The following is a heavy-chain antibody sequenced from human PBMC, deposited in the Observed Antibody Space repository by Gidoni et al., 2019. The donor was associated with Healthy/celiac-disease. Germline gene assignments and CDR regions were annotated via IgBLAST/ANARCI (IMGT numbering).Heavy chain of an antibody. D-gene: IGHD2-15*01. CDR1: GGSISSSSYY. CDR2: TYYSGST. CDR3: ARHGYCSGGSCYSYFDY. V-gene: IGHV4-39*01. J-gene: IGHJ4*02. Sequence: QLQLQESGPGLVKPSETLSLTCTVSGGSISSSSYYWGWIRQPPGKGLEWIGSTYYSGSTYYNPSLKSRVTISVDTSKNQFSMKLSSVTAADTAVYYCARHGYCSGGSCYSYFDYWGQGTLVTVSS.